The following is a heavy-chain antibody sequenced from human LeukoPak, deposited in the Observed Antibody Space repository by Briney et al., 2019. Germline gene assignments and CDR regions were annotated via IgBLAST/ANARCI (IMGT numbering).Heavy chain of an antibody. Sequence: PSETLSLTCAVYDGSFSGYYCSWIRQPPGKGLEWIGEINHSGSANYNPSLKSRVTILLDTSKNQFSLNLSSVTAADTAVYYCARRPRGVIIKTWFDSWGQGTLVTVS. CDR2: INHSGSA. D-gene: IGHD3-10*01. CDR1: DGSFSGYY. J-gene: IGHJ5*01. V-gene: IGHV4-34*01. CDR3: ARRPRGVIIKTWFDS.